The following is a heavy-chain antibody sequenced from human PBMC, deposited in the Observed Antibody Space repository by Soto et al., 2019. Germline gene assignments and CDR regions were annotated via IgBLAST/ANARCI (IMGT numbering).Heavy chain of an antibody. CDR2: ISGSGGST. V-gene: IGHV3-23*01. CDR3: AKDSAQLVLRSRPTGHY. J-gene: IGHJ4*02. Sequence: EVQLLESGGGLVQPGGSLRLSCAASGFTFSSYAMSWVRQAPGKGLEWVSAISGSGGSTYYADSVKGRFTISRDNSKNTLYLQMNSLRAEDTAVYYCAKDSAQLVLRSRPTGHYWGQGTLVTVSS. CDR1: GFTFSSYA. D-gene: IGHD6-13*01.